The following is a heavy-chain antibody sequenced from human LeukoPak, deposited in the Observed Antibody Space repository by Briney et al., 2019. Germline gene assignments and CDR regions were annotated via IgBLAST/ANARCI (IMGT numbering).Heavy chain of an antibody. D-gene: IGHD6-19*01. V-gene: IGHV3-15*01. CDR3: TSGWYPYYFDY. J-gene: IGHJ4*02. CDR1: GFTFSNAW. Sequence: GESLRLSCAASGFTFSNAWMSWVRQAPGKGLEWVGRIKSKTDGGTTDYAAPVKGRFTISRDDSKNTLYLQMNSLKTEDTAVYYCTSGWYPYYFDYWGQGTLVTVSS. CDR2: IKSKTDGGTT.